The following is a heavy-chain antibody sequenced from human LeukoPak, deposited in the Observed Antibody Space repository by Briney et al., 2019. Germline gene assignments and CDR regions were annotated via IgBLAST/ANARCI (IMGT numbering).Heavy chain of an antibody. Sequence: PGGSLRLSCAASGFTFSSYWVSWVRQAPGKGLEWVANIKQDGSEKYYVDSVKGRFTISRDNAKNSLYLQMNSLRAEDTAVYYCAGGYYLDYWGQGTLVTVSS. CDR1: GFTFSSYW. CDR3: AGGYYLDY. CDR2: IKQDGSEK. J-gene: IGHJ4*02. V-gene: IGHV3-7*04.